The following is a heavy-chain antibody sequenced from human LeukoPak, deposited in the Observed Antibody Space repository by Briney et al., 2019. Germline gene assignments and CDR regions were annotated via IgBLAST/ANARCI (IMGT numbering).Heavy chain of an antibody. CDR3: ARDGYCSGGSCYGGDWFDP. D-gene: IGHD2-15*01. J-gene: IGHJ5*02. CDR2: IYTSGST. Sequence: SETLSLTCTVSGGSISSGSYYWSWIRQPAGKGLEWIGRIYTSGSTNYNPSLKSRVTISVDTSKNQFSLKLSSVTAADTAVYYCARDGYCSGGSCYGGDWFDPWGQGTLVTVSS. CDR1: GGSISSGSYY. V-gene: IGHV4-61*02.